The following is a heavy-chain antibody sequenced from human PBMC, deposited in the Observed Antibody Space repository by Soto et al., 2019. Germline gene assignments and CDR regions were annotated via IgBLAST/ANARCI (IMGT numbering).Heavy chain of an antibody. CDR2: IYYSGST. Sequence: QVQLQESGPGLVKPSQTLSLTCTVSGGSISSGGYYWSWIRQHPGKGLEWIGYIYYSGSTYYNPSLKSRVTISVDTSKNQFSLKLSSVTAADTAVYYCARCSYDYVWGSYRRVFDYWGQGTLVTVSP. CDR3: ARCSYDYVWGSYRRVFDY. V-gene: IGHV4-31*03. D-gene: IGHD3-16*02. J-gene: IGHJ4*02. CDR1: GGSISSGGYY.